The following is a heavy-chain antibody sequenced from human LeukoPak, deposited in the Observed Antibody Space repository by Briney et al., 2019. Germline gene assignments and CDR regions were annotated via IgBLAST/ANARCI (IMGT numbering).Heavy chain of an antibody. CDR2: INPSGGST. Sequence: ASVKVSCKASGYTFTNYYIYWVRQAPGQGLEWMGIINPSGGSTDYAQKFQGRVTMTRDTSTTTVYMELSSLRSEDTAVYYCATSTDSTYYSDTSGHYYVDYWGQGTLVTVSS. CDR1: GYTFTNYY. D-gene: IGHD3-22*01. J-gene: IGHJ4*02. CDR3: ATSTDSTYYSDTSGHYYVDY. V-gene: IGHV1-46*01.